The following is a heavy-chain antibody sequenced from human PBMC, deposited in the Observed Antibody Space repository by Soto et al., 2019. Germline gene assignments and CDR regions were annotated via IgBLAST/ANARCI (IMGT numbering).Heavy chain of an antibody. J-gene: IGHJ4*02. CDR1: GGSFSGYY. D-gene: IGHD3-10*01. CDR3: ARGARYYGSGSYP. CDR2: INHSGST. Sequence: ASETLSLTCAVYGGSFSGYYWSWIRQPPGKGLEWIGEINHSGSTNYNPSLKSRVTISVDTSKNQFSLKLSSVTAADTAVYYCARGARYYGSGSYPWGQGTLVTVSS. V-gene: IGHV4-34*01.